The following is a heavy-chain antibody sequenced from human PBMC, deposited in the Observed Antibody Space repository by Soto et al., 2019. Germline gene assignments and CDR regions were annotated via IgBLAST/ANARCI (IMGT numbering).Heavy chain of an antibody. J-gene: IGHJ3*02. CDR3: ARSTIVSPFDI. D-gene: IGHD5-12*01. CDR1: GGSIGGYS. Sequence: QMQLQESGPGLVKPSETLSLSCTVSGGSIGGYSWTWIRQTPGKGLEWIGYIYSNGNTNYNPSLESRVTISVDTSRNQLSLMLTSVTAADTALYFCARSTIVSPFDIWGRGTMVPVSP. V-gene: IGHV4-59*01. CDR2: IYSNGNT.